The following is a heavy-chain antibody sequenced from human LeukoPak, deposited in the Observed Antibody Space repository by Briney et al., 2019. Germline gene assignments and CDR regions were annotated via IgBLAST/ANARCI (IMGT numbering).Heavy chain of an antibody. D-gene: IGHD1-26*01. CDR3: ARGRSGSYWAFDY. Sequence: SETLSLTCAVYGGSFSGYYWSWIRQPPGKGLEWIGEINHSGSTNYNPSLKSRVTISVDTSKNQFSLKRSSVTAADTAVYYCARGRSGSYWAFDYWGQGTLVTVSS. CDR1: GGSFSGYY. V-gene: IGHV4-34*01. J-gene: IGHJ4*02. CDR2: INHSGST.